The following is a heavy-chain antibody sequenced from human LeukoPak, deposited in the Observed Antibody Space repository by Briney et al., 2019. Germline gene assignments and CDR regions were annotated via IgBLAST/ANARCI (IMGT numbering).Heavy chain of an antibody. CDR2: IIPIFGTA. CDR1: GGTFSSCA. Sequence: ASVKVSCKASGGTFSSCAISWVRQAPGQGLEWMGGIIPIFGTADYAQKFQGRVTITADESTSTAYMELSSLRSEDTAVYYCARGTLGYCSSTSCYIPDDYWGQGTLVTVSS. V-gene: IGHV1-69*13. D-gene: IGHD2-2*02. J-gene: IGHJ4*02. CDR3: ARGTLGYCSSTSCYIPDDY.